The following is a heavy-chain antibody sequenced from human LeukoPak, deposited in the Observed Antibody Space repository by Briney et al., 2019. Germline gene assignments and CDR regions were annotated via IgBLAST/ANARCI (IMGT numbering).Heavy chain of an antibody. CDR1: GGSISSYY. Sequence: PSETLSLTCTVSGGSISSYYWSWIRQPPGKGLEWIGYIYYSGSTNYNPSLKSRVTILVDTSKNQFSLKLSSVTAADTAIYYCAREARAAPYYYSHYMDVWGKGTTVTVSS. D-gene: IGHD6-13*01. V-gene: IGHV4-59*01. J-gene: IGHJ6*03. CDR2: IYYSGST. CDR3: AREARAAPYYYSHYMDV.